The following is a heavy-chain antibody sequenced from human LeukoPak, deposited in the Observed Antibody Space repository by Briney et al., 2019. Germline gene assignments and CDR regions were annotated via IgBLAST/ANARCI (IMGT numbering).Heavy chain of an antibody. J-gene: IGHJ3*02. CDR2: ISYDGSNK. Sequence: PGGSLRLSCAASGFTFSSYGMHWVRQASGKGLEWVAVISYDGSNKYYADSVKGRFTISRDNSKNTLYLQMNSLRAEGTAVYYCAKPANRNAFDIWGQGTMVTVSS. CDR3: AKPANRNAFDI. CDR1: GFTFSSYG. V-gene: IGHV3-30*18. D-gene: IGHD1-14*01.